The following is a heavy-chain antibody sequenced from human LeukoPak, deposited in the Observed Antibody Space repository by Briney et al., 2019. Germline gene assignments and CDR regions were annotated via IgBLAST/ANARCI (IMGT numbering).Heavy chain of an antibody. CDR2: IYHSGST. Sequence: PETLSLTCTVSGYSISSGYYWGWIRQPPGKGLEWIGSIYHSGSTYYNPSLKSRVTISVDTSKNQFSLKLSSVTAADTAVYYCARDLGQSGVPLGFDPWGQGTLVTVSS. V-gene: IGHV4-38-2*02. D-gene: IGHD3-16*01. CDR1: GYSISSGYY. CDR3: ARDLGQSGVPLGFDP. J-gene: IGHJ5*02.